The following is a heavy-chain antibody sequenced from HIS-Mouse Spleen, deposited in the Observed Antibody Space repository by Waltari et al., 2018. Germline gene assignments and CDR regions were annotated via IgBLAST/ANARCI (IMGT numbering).Heavy chain of an antibody. CDR1: GGSISSSSYY. D-gene: IGHD1-1*01. CDR2: IDYSGST. CDR3: ARDPRWNDGIDY. Sequence: QLQLQESGPGLVKPSETLSLTCTVSGGSISSSSYYWGWIRQPPGKGLEWIGSIDYSGSTYYNPSLKSRVTISVDTSKNQFSLKLSSVTAADTAVYYCARDPRWNDGIDYWGQGTLVTVSS. J-gene: IGHJ4*02. V-gene: IGHV4-39*07.